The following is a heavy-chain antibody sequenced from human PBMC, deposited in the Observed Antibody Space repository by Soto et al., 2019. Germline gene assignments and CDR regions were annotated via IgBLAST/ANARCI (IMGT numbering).Heavy chain of an antibody. CDR3: ARDLLYSSGWYNP. V-gene: IGHV3-21*01. Sequence: GESLTLSYESSGFTFSSFSTYWVRQAPGKVLEWVSSISSSSSYIYYADSVKGRFTISRDNAKNSLYLQMNSLRAEDTAVYYCARDLLYSSGWYNPWGQGT. D-gene: IGHD6-19*01. J-gene: IGHJ5*02. CDR2: ISSSSSYI. CDR1: GFTFSSFS.